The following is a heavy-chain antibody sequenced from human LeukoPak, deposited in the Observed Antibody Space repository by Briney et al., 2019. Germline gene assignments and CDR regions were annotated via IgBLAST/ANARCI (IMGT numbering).Heavy chain of an antibody. V-gene: IGHV4-4*07. D-gene: IGHD1-26*01. J-gene: IGHJ4*02. Sequence: SETLSLTCTVSGGSISSYYWSWIRQPAGKGLEWIGRIYTSGSTNSNPSLRSRVTMSVETSKNQFSLKLSSVTAADTAVYYCARGVSGATHYDYWGQGTLVTVSS. CDR3: ARGVSGATHYDY. CDR1: GGSISSYY. CDR2: IYTSGST.